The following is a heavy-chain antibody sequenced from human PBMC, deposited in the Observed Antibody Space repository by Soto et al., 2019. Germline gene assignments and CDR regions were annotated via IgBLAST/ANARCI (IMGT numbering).Heavy chain of an antibody. CDR3: ARDTGRGKALYYYGSGSLPPRWFDP. CDR2: IYYSGST. CDR1: GGSISSYY. Sequence: ASETLSLTCTVSGGSISSYYWSWIRQPPGKGLEWIGYIYYSGSTNYNPSLKSRVTISVDTSKNQFSLKLSSVTAADTAVYYCARDTGRGKALYYYGSGSLPPRWFDPWGQGTLVTVSS. J-gene: IGHJ5*02. D-gene: IGHD3-10*01. V-gene: IGHV4-59*01.